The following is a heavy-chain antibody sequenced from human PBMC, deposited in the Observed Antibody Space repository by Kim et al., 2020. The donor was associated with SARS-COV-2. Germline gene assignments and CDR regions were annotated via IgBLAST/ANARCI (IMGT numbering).Heavy chain of an antibody. Sequence: GGSLRLSCAASGFTFSSYGMHWVRQAPGKGLEWVAVISYDGSNKYYADSVKGRFTISRDNSKNTLYLQMNSLRAEDTAVYYCAREWGRWELPWFDPWGQGTLVTVSS. CDR3: AREWGRWELPWFDP. CDR1: GFTFSSYG. CDR2: ISYDGSNK. D-gene: IGHD1-26*01. V-gene: IGHV3-33*05. J-gene: IGHJ5*02.